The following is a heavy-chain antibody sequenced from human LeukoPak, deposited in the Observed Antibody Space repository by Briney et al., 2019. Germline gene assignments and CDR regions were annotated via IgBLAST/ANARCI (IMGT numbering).Heavy chain of an antibody. D-gene: IGHD2-15*01. Sequence: RRASVTVSCKASGGTFSSYAISWVRQAPGQGLEWMGGIIPIFGTANYAQKFQGRVTITADESTSTAYMELSSLRSEDTAVYYCASRLLGRAAVSIDYWGQGTLVTVSS. J-gene: IGHJ4*02. CDR3: ASRLLGRAAVSIDY. CDR1: GGTFSSYA. V-gene: IGHV1-69*13. CDR2: IIPIFGTA.